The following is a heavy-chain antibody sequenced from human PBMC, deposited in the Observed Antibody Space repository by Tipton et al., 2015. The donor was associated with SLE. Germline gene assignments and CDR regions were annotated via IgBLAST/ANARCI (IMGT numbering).Heavy chain of an antibody. V-gene: IGHV3-7*01. CDR2: IKQDGSEK. J-gene: IGHJ4*02. CDR1: GFTFSSYW. Sequence: SLRLSCAASGFTFSSYWMSWVRQAPGKGLEWVANIKQDGSEKYYVDSVKGRFTISRDNAKNSLYLQMNSLRAEDTAVYYCARDPPGHDYGDYYFDYWGQGTLVTVSS. D-gene: IGHD4-17*01. CDR3: ARDPPGHDYGDYYFDY.